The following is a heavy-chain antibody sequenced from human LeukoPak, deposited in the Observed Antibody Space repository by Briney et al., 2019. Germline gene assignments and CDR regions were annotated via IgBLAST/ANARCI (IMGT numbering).Heavy chain of an antibody. CDR1: GGSISSGSYY. D-gene: IGHD6-13*01. J-gene: IGHJ6*03. CDR3: ASLPYSSSSYYDYMDV. V-gene: IGHV4-61*02. CDR2: IYTSGST. Sequence: SETLSLICTVSGGSISSGSYYWSWIRQPAGKGLEWIGRIYTSGSTNYNPSLKSRVTISEDTSKNQFSLKLNSVTAADTAVYYCASLPYSSSSYYDYMDVWGKGTTVTVSS.